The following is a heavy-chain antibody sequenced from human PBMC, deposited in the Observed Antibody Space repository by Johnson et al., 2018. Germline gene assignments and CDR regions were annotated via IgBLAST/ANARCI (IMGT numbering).Heavy chain of an antibody. CDR1: GFTFSSYG. J-gene: IGHJ6*02. V-gene: IGHV3-33*06. CDR3: AKDLTGPYYYGMDV. D-gene: IGHD3-10*01. Sequence: QVQLVESGGGVVQPGRSXRLSCAASGFTFSSYGMHWVRQAPGKGLEWVAVIWYDGSNKYYADSVKGRFTISRDNSKNTLYLQMSSMRAEDTAVYYGAKDLTGPYYYGMDVWGQGTTVTVSS. CDR2: IWYDGSNK.